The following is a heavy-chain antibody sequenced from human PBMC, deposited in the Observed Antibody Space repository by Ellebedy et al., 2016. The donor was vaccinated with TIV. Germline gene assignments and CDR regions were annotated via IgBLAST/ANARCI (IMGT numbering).Heavy chain of an antibody. V-gene: IGHV1-18*04. CDR2: ISGYNGNT. Sequence: AASVKVSCKASGYTFTNYGISWVRQAPGQGLEWMGWISGYNGNTYSAQKIQGRVTMTTDTSTSTAYMELRSLRSEDTAVYYCARVMDGEYEDYWGQGALVTVSS. J-gene: IGHJ4*02. CDR3: ARVMDGEYEDY. D-gene: IGHD4-17*01. CDR1: GYTFTNYG.